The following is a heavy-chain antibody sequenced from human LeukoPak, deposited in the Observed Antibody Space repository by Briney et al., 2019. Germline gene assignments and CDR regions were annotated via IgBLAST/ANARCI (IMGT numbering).Heavy chain of an antibody. Sequence: GGSLRLSCAASGFTVSSNYMNWVRQAPGKGLEWVAVISYDGSNKYYADSVKGRFTISRDNSKNTLYLQMNSLRAEDTAVYYCARDHRGYSGYWGQGTLVTVSS. CDR1: GFTVSSNY. CDR2: ISYDGSNK. CDR3: ARDHRGYSGY. V-gene: IGHV3-30*03. J-gene: IGHJ4*02. D-gene: IGHD5-12*01.